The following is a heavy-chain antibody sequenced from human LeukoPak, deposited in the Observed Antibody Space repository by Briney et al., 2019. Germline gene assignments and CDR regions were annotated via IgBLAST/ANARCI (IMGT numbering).Heavy chain of an antibody. CDR3: ARLTDIAVAGMGSFDY. CDR2: ISYSGST. V-gene: IGHV4-59*01. CDR1: GGSISSYY. J-gene: IGHJ4*02. D-gene: IGHD6-19*01. Sequence: SETLSLTCTVSGGSISSYYWSWIRQPPGKGLEWIGHISYSGSTNYNPSLKSRLTISVDTSKKQFSLKLSSVTAADTAVYYCARLTDIAVAGMGSFDYWGQGTLVTVSS.